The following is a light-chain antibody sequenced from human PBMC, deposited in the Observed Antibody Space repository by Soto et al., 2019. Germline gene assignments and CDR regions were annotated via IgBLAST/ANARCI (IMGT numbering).Light chain of an antibody. CDR1: QTISQW. Sequence: DIELTQSPCTLSASVGDRVIITCRASQTISQWLDWYQQNQGGAPKLLIYKASVLESGVPSRFSGSGTGTEFTLTISGLQHYAVATYYYQQCTTYSTFGQGTKVDIK. J-gene: IGKJ1*01. V-gene: IGKV1-5*03. CDR3: QQCTTYST. CDR2: KAS.